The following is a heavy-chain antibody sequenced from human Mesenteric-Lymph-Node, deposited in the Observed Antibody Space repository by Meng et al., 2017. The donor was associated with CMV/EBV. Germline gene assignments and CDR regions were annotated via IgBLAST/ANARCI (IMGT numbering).Heavy chain of an antibody. CDR2: IKQDGSEK. Sequence: GESLKISCAASGFSFSDYYMAWIRQAPGKELEWVANIKQDGSEKYYVDSVKGRFTISGDNAKNTLYLQMNSLRAEDTAVYYCASHYDSPAGYYYGMDVWGHGTAVTVSS. CDR3: ASHYDSPAGYYYGMDV. V-gene: IGHV3-7*01. J-gene: IGHJ6*02. D-gene: IGHD5-12*01. CDR1: GFSFSDYY.